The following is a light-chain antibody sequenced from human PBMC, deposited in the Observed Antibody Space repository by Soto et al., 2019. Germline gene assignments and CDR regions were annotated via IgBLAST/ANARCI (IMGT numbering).Light chain of an antibody. CDR2: EGS. V-gene: IGLV2-23*01. Sequence: QSALTQPASVSGSPGQSITISCTGSSSDVGSYNLVSWYQQHPGKAPKLMIYEGSKRPSGVSNRFSGSKSGNTASLTISGLQAEDEADYYCCSYTDGSTSVVFGGGTKGTVL. CDR1: SSDVGSYNL. J-gene: IGLJ2*01. CDR3: CSYTDGSTSVV.